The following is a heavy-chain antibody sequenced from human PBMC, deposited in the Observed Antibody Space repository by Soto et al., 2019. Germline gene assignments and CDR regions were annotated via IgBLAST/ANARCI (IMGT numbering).Heavy chain of an antibody. D-gene: IGHD5-12*01. CDR1: GFTFSSYS. CDR3: ARSPVEIVATSLYWFDS. V-gene: IGHV3-21*01. CDR2: ISSSSSYI. J-gene: IGHJ5*01. Sequence: EVQLVESGGGLVKPGGSLRLSCAASGFTFSSYSMNWVRQAPGKGLEWVSSISSSSSYIYYANSVKGRLTISRDNPKNSLYLQMNSLRVEDTAVYYCARSPVEIVATSLYWFDSWGQGTLVTVSS.